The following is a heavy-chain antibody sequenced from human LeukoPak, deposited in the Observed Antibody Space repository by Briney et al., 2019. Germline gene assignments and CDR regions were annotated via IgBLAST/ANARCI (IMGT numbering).Heavy chain of an antibody. CDR3: ASSGISNSLGGFDY. CDR2: ISYDGSNK. D-gene: IGHD4-23*01. CDR1: GFTFSSYA. V-gene: IGHV3-30-3*01. J-gene: IGHJ4*02. Sequence: GGSLRLSCAASGFTFSSYAMHWVRQAPGKGLEWVAVISYDGSNKYYADSVKGRFTISRDNSKNTLYLQMNSLRAEDTAVYYCASSGISNSLGGFDYWGQGTLVTVSS.